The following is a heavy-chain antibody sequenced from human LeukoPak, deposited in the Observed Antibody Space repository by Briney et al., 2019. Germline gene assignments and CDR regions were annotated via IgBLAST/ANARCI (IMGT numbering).Heavy chain of an antibody. D-gene: IGHD3-22*01. V-gene: IGHV4-59*12. CDR1: GGSISSYY. Sequence: SETLSLTCTVSGGSISSYYWSWIRQPPGKGLEWIGEMYLSGTTHSNPSVKSRVTISIDKSKNQFFLNLSSVTAADTAVYYCAGLVGRYSSGLYYYYFDYWGQGTLVTVSS. CDR3: AGLVGRYSSGLYYYYFDY. CDR2: MYLSGTT. J-gene: IGHJ4*02.